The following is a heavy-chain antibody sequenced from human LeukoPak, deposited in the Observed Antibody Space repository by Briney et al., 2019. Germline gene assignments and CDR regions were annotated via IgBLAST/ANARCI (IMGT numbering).Heavy chain of an antibody. J-gene: IGHJ4*02. Sequence: SETLSLTCTVSGYSISSGYYWGWIRQPPGKGLEWIGSIYHSGSTYYNPSLKSRVTISVDTSKNQFSLKLSSVTAADTAVYYCASELYYYDSSGYYYIFDYWGQGTLVTVSS. CDR3: ASELYYYDSSGYYYIFDY. CDR1: GYSISSGYY. V-gene: IGHV4-38-2*02. D-gene: IGHD3-22*01. CDR2: IYHSGST.